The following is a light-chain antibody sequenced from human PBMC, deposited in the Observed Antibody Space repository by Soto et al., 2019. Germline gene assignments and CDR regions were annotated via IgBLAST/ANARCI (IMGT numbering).Light chain of an antibody. Sequence: DIQMKQSRSSLSAAVVDRVTITCRASQSNSSYLNWYQQKPGKAPKLLIYAASSLQSGVPSRFSGSGSGTDFTLTIAGLQPEDSASYFRQQSISAPLTFGGGTKVEIK. CDR2: AAS. CDR1: QSNSSY. V-gene: IGKV1-39*01. J-gene: IGKJ4*01. CDR3: QQSISAPLT.